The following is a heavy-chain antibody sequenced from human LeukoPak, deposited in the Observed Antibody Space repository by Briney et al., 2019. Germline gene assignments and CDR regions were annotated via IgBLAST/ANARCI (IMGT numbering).Heavy chain of an antibody. CDR2: IDEDGKTI. V-gene: IGHV3-74*01. CDR1: GFTFNSYW. Sequence: PGGSLRLSCAASGFTFNSYWMHWVRQAPGKGLVWVSRIDEDGKTIDYADSVKGRFTISRDNAKNTLYLQMNSLRAEDTAVYYCARPPHAYGFDMWGQGTMVTVSS. CDR3: ARPPHAYGFDM. J-gene: IGHJ3*02.